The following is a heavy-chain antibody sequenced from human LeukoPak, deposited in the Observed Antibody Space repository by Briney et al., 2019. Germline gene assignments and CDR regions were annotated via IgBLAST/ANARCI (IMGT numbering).Heavy chain of an antibody. D-gene: IGHD3-22*01. V-gene: IGHV4-59*01. Sequence: KTSETLSLTCTVSGGSISSYYWSWIRQPPGKGLEWIGYIYYSGSTNYNPSLKSRVTISVDTSKNQFSLKLSSVTAADTAVYYCARVDYDSSGYSPRGAFDIWGQGTMVTVSS. CDR1: GGSISSYY. CDR2: IYYSGST. CDR3: ARVDYDSSGYSPRGAFDI. J-gene: IGHJ3*02.